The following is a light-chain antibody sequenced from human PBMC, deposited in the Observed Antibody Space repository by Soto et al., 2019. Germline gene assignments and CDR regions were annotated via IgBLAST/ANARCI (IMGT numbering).Light chain of an antibody. CDR3: QQRRNWPPT. Sequence: MVLTHSACSLSLTPSYRATLSVVASQSVSNYVAWYQQRPGQAPRLLIYDASNRATGIPARFSGSGSGTDFTLTISSLEPEDFAVYYCQQRRNWPPTFGPGTKVDIK. CDR2: DAS. V-gene: IGKV3-11*01. J-gene: IGKJ3*01. CDR1: QSVSNY.